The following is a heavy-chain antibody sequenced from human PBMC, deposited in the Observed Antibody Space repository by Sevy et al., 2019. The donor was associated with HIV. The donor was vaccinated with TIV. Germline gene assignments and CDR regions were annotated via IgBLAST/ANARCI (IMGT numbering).Heavy chain of an antibody. J-gene: IGHJ5*02. CDR1: GFTFSSYW. V-gene: IGHV3-74*01. D-gene: IGHD3-3*02. CDR3: ARGSYNAFLEWLLWVGWFDP. CDR2: INSDGSST. Sequence: GGSLRLTCAASGFTFSSYWMHWVRQAPGKGLVWVSRINSDGSSTSYADSVKGRFTISRDNAKNTLYLQMNSLRAEDRAVYYCARGSYNAFLEWLLWVGWFDPWDQGTLVTVSS.